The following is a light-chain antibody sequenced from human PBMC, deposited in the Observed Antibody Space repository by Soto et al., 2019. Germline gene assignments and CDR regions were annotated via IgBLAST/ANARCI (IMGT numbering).Light chain of an antibody. CDR1: QSVSSSY. V-gene: IGKV3-20*01. CDR3: QQYDSYPWT. Sequence: EIGLTQSPGTLSLSAGERASLGCEASQSVSSSYLAWYQQKPGQAPRLLIYGASSRATGIPDRFSGSGSGTDFTLTISSLQPDDFATYYCQQYDSYPWTFGRGTKVDIK. J-gene: IGKJ1*01. CDR2: GAS.